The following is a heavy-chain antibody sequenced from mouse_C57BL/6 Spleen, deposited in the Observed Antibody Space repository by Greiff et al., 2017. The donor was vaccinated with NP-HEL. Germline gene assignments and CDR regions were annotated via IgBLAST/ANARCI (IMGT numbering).Heavy chain of an antibody. Sequence: EVQLQQSGAELVKPGASVKLSCTASGFNIKDYYMHWVKQRTEQGLEWIGRIDPEDGETKYAPKFQGKATITADTSSNTAYLQLSSLTSEETAVYYCARSTDYYGSSQGAYWGQGTLVTVSA. CDR3: ARSTDYYGSSQGAY. J-gene: IGHJ3*01. V-gene: IGHV14-2*01. CDR2: IDPEDGET. D-gene: IGHD1-1*01. CDR1: GFNIKDYY.